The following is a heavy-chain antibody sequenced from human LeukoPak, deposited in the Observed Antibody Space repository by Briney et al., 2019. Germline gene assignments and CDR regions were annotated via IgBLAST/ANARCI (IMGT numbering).Heavy chain of an antibody. CDR3: AKVSGDYYDSSGYYLEAFDI. Sequence: GGSLRLSCAASGFTFSSYEMNWVRQAPGKGLEWVSAISGSGGSTYYADSVKGRFTISRDNSKNTLYLQMNSLRAEDTAVYYCAKVSGDYYDSSGYYLEAFDIWGQGTMVTVSS. CDR1: GFTFSSYE. D-gene: IGHD3-22*01. J-gene: IGHJ3*02. V-gene: IGHV3-23*01. CDR2: ISGSGGST.